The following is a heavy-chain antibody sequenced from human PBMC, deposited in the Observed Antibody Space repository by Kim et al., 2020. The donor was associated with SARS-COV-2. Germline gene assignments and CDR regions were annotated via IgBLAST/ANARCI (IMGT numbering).Heavy chain of an antibody. Sequence: SETLSLTCTVSGGSVSSGSYYWSWIRQPPGKGLEWIGYIYYSGSTNYNPSLKSRVTISVDTSKNQFSLKLSSVTAADTAMYYCARFDRRLVYYYYGMDVWCQGTTVTVSS. CDR2: IYYSGST. J-gene: IGHJ6*02. V-gene: IGHV4-61*01. CDR3: ARFDRRLVYYYYGMDV. CDR1: GGSVSSGSYY. D-gene: IGHD6-19*01.